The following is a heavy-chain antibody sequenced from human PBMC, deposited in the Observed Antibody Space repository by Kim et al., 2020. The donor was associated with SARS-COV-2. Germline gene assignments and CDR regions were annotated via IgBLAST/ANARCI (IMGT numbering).Heavy chain of an antibody. V-gene: IGHV1-46*01. Sequence: ASVKVSCKASGYTFTSYYMHWVRQAPGQGLEWMGIINPSGGSTSYAQKFQGRVTMTRDTSTSTVYMELSSLRSEDTAVYYCARFRGGENCSSTSCYYSYYYYGMAVWGPGTTVTVSS. J-gene: IGHJ6*02. CDR3: ARFRGGENCSSTSCYYSYYYYGMAV. CDR1: GYTFTSYY. CDR2: INPSGGST. D-gene: IGHD2-2*01.